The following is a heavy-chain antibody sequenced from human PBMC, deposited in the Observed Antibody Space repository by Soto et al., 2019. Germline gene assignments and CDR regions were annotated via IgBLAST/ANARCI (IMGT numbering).Heavy chain of an antibody. D-gene: IGHD2-15*01. CDR2: IDPTDSFT. CDR1: GYKFTTFW. CDR3: ARPASGGSRDAFDV. V-gene: IGHV5-10-1*01. J-gene: IGHJ3*01. Sequence: GESLKISCKASGYKFTTFWLNWVRQTPGKGLEWLGRIDPTDSFTNYSPPFEGHVTISVDRSISTAYLQWNSLQASDTAIYYCARPASGGSRDAFDVWGQGTTVTV.